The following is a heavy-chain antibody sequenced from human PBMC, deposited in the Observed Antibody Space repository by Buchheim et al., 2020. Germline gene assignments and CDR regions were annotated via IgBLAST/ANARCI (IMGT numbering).Heavy chain of an antibody. J-gene: IGHJ4*02. CDR1: GFTFRTYG. Sequence: QVQLVESGGGVVQPGRSLRLSCAASGFTFRTYGMHWVRQAPGKGLEWVAVISYDGSNKYYADSVKGRFIISRDNSKNTLYLQMNSLRAEDTTVYYCAKGRVDTATNRGAYFDYWGQGTL. CDR3: AKGRVDTATNRGAYFDY. V-gene: IGHV3-30*18. D-gene: IGHD5-18*01. CDR2: ISYDGSNK.